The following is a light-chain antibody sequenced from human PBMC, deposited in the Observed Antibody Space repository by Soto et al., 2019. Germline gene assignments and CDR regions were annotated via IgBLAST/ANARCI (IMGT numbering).Light chain of an antibody. Sequence: VITEIASILSLYTGATAPLSCRASQSVSNGYLAWYQQKPHQAPRLLFDGASTRAADIPDRCSGSCSGTDFTLTISIEPDDFVVSYCQEHDSAQPVTFGLGTKLENK. CDR1: QSVSNGY. CDR2: GAS. CDR3: QEHDSAQPVT. J-gene: IGKJ5*01. V-gene: IGKV3-20*01.